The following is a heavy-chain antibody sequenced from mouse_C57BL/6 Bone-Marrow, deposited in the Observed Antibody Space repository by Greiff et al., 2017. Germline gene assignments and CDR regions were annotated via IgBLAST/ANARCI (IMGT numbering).Heavy chain of an antibody. J-gene: IGHJ2*01. CDR2: IYPGSGST. CDR1: GYTFTSYW. Sequence: QVQLQQPGAELVKPGASVKMSCKASGYTFTSYWITWVKQRPGQGLEWIGDIYPGSGSTNYNEKYTSKAPLTVDTSSSTAYLQLSSLASEDSAVYYSSRSLCYFDYWGQGTTLTVSS. V-gene: IGHV1-55*01. CDR3: SRSLCYFDY.